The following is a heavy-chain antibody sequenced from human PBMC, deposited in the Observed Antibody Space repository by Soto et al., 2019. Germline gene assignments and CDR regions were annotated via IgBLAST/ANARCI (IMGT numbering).Heavy chain of an antibody. Sequence: EVQLVESGGGLVQPGGSLRLSCAASGFTVSSNYMSWVRQAPGKGMELVSVIYSGGSTYYADSVKGRFTISRDNSKNTLYLQMNSTRAEDTAVYYCELGDRHSSPEYYWGKGPLVTVSS. V-gene: IGHV3-66*01. CDR1: GFTVSSNY. J-gene: IGHJ4*02. CDR3: ELGDRHSSPEYY. CDR2: IYSGGST. D-gene: IGHD6-6*01.